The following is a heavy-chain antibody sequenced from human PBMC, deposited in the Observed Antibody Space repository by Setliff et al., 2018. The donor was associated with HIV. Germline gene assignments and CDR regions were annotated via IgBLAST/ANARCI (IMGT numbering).Heavy chain of an antibody. J-gene: IGHJ5*02. CDR2: IFYTGST. D-gene: IGHD2-8*01. CDR1: GGSISSSTYY. Sequence: SLTCSVSGGSISSSTYYWGWIRQPPGKGLEWIGDIFYTGSTYYNPSLKSRVAISIDTSANRFSLRLNSVTAADTGVYYCARRGRDGVLIVFATGFDPWGQGTLVTVSS. CDR3: ARRGRDGVLIVFATGFDP. V-gene: IGHV4-39*01.